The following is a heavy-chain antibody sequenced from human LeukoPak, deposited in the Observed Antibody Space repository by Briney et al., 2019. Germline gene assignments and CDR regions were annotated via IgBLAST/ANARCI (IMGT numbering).Heavy chain of an antibody. CDR2: ISAYNGNT. D-gene: IGHD3-10*01. V-gene: IGHV1-18*04. J-gene: IGHJ4*02. Sequence: GASVKVSGKASGYTFTSYGISWVRQAPGQGLEWMGWISAYNGNTNYAQKLQGRVTMTTDTSTSTAYMELRSLRSDDTAVYYCARQRHYYGSGSLCDYWGQGTLVTVSS. CDR1: GYTFTSYG. CDR3: ARQRHYYGSGSLCDY.